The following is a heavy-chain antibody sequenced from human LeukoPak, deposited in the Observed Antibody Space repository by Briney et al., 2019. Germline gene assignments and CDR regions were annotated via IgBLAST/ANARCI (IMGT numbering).Heavy chain of an antibody. J-gene: IGHJ6*03. Sequence: GGSLRLSCAASGFTFSSYGMHWVRQAPGKGLEWVAVTWYDGSNKYYADSVKGRFTISRDNSKNTLYLQMNSLRAEDTAVYYCAKNGGYYYYYMDVWGKGTTVTVSS. CDR2: TWYDGSNK. D-gene: IGHD2-8*01. V-gene: IGHV3-33*06. CDR1: GFTFSSYG. CDR3: AKNGGYYYYYMDV.